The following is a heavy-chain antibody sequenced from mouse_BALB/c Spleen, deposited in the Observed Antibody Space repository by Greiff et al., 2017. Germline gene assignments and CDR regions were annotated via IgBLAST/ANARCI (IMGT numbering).Heavy chain of an antibody. Sequence: VQLQESGGGLVKPGGSLKLSCAASGFTFSSYAMSWVRQTPEKRLEWVASISSGGSTYYPDSVKGRFTISRDNARNILYLQMSSLRSEDTAMYYCARGGVLRYPLDYWGQGTSVTVSS. J-gene: IGHJ4*01. CDR2: ISSGGST. CDR1: GFTFSSYA. D-gene: IGHD1-1*01. V-gene: IGHV5-6-5*01. CDR3: ARGGVLRYPLDY.